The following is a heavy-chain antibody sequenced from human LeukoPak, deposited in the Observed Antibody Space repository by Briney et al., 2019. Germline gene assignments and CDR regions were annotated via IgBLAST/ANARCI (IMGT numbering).Heavy chain of an antibody. Sequence: GGSLRLSCAASGFXFSSYAITWVRQAPGKGLEWVSTISKTGGSTYYADSVKGRFTISRDNSKNTLYLQMNSLRVEDTAVYYCSKDRWGSGGSGGGDYWGQGTLVTVSS. D-gene: IGHD2-15*01. V-gene: IGHV3-23*01. CDR3: SKDRWGSGGSGGGDY. CDR2: ISKTGGST. J-gene: IGHJ4*02. CDR1: GFXFSSYA.